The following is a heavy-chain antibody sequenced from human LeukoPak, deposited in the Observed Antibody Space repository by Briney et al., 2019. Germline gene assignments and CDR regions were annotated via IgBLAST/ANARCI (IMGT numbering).Heavy chain of an antibody. CDR1: GFTFSSYW. CDR2: INTDGSST. Sequence: PGGSLRLSCAAAGFTFSSYWMHWVRKAPGKGLVWVSRINTDGSSTIYADSVKGRFTISRDNDKYTLYLQMNSLRAEDTAVYACARGNEWSFDYWAQGTLVTVSS. V-gene: IGHV3-74*01. CDR3: ARGNEWSFDY. D-gene: IGHD3-3*01. J-gene: IGHJ4*02.